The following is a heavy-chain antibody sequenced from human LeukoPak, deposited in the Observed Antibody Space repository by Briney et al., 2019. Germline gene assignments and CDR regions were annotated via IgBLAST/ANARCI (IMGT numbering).Heavy chain of an antibody. Sequence: SVKVSCKASGGTFSSYTISWVRQAPGQGLEWMGRIIPILGIANYAQKFQGRVTITADKSTSTAYMELSSLRSEDTAVYYCARGSYYDSSGYYLQMAYFDYWGQGTPVTVSS. CDR2: IIPILGIA. CDR3: ARGSYYDSSGYYLQMAYFDY. D-gene: IGHD3-22*01. J-gene: IGHJ4*02. V-gene: IGHV1-69*02. CDR1: GGTFSSYT.